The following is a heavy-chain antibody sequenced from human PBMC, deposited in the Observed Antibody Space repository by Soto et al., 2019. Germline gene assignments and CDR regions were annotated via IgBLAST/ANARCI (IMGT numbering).Heavy chain of an antibody. CDR2: ISSDGNNK. J-gene: IGHJ5*02. V-gene: IGHV3-30*18. CDR1: GFTFSNYG. Sequence: QVQLVESGGGVVQPGRSLRLSCAASGFTFSNYGMHWVRQAPGKGLEWVTVISSDGNNKYYADSVRGRFTISRDNSKNTLFLQMNILRAEDTAMYYCAKDRPVKARSGSLSSWGQGTLVTVSS. D-gene: IGHD1-26*01. CDR3: AKDRPVKARSGSLSS.